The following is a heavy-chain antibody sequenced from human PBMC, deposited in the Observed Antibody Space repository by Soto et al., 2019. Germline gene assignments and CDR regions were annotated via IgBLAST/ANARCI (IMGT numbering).Heavy chain of an antibody. J-gene: IGHJ4*02. CDR2: IYYSGST. CDR3: ARLACSSTRCFTYFDY. V-gene: IGHV4-61*08. D-gene: IGHD2-2*02. CDR1: GGSISSGGDY. Sequence: SETLSLTCTVSGGSISSGGDYWSWIRQHPGKGLEWIGYIYYSGSTNYNPSLQSRVTISVDTSKNQFSLKLSSVTAADTAVYYCARLACSSTRCFTYFDYWGQGALVTVSS.